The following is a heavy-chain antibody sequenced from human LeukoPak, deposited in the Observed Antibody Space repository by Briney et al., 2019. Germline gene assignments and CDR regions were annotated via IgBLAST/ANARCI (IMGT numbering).Heavy chain of an antibody. Sequence: GGSLRLSCAASGFTFSSYSMNWVRQAPGKGLEWVSSISSSSSYIYYADSVKGRFTISRDNAKNSLYLQMNSLRAEDTAVYYCARDSRIAAAGKEDYWGQGTLVTVSS. CDR1: GFTFSSYS. D-gene: IGHD6-13*01. V-gene: IGHV3-21*01. CDR2: ISSSSSYI. J-gene: IGHJ4*02. CDR3: ARDSRIAAAGKEDY.